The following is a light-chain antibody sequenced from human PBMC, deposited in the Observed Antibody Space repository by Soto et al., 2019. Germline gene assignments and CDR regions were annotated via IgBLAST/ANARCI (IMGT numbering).Light chain of an antibody. CDR3: QQYYSYPRT. V-gene: IGKV3-20*01. Sequence: EIVLTQSPGTLSLSPGERATLSCRASQSISNSYLAWYQQKPGQAPRLLIYGASSRATGIPDRFSGSGSVTDFTLTISCLQSEDFATYYCQQYYSYPRTFGQGTKVDIK. CDR2: GAS. J-gene: IGKJ1*01. CDR1: QSISNSY.